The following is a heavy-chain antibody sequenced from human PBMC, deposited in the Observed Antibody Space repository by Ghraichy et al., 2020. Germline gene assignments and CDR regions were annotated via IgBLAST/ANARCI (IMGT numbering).Heavy chain of an antibody. J-gene: IGHJ6*02. Sequence: ETLSLTCAASGFTFSGYWMSWVRQAPGKGLEWVANIKQDGSEKYYVDSVKGRFTISRDNAKNSLNLQMDSLTAEDTAVYYCARDRVLFLDRGDYHGMDVWGQGTTVTVSS. CDR3: ARDRVLFLDRGDYHGMDV. CDR2: IKQDGSEK. V-gene: IGHV3-7*01. D-gene: IGHD3/OR15-3a*01. CDR1: GFTFSGYW.